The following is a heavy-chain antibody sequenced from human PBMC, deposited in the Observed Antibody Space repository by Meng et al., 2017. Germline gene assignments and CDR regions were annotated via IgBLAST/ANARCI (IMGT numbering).Heavy chain of an antibody. CDR3: AGASYGYSYGFPQYYFDY. CDR2: ISAYNGNT. CDR1: GYTFTSYG. J-gene: IGHJ4*02. D-gene: IGHD5-18*01. V-gene: IGHV1-18*01. Sequence: ASVKVSCKASGYTFTSYGISWVRQAPGQGLEWMGWISAYNGNTNYAQKLQGRVTMTTDTSTSTAYMELRRLRSDDTAVYYCAGASYGYSYGFPQYYFDYWGQGTLVTVSS.